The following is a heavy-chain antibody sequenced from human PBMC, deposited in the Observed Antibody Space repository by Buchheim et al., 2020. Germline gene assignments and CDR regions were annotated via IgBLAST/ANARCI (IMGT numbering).Heavy chain of an antibody. CDR1: GFTFSSYA. CDR2: ISDSDDAR. V-gene: IGHV3-23*01. Sequence: EVQLLESGGGLVQPGGSLRLSCAASGFTFSSYAMSWVRQAPGKGLEWVSAISDSDDARYYTESVKGRFTISRDNSKSTLYLQMNGLRADDTAVYYCAKDLNWFDPWGQGTL. CDR3: AKDLNWFDP. J-gene: IGHJ5*02.